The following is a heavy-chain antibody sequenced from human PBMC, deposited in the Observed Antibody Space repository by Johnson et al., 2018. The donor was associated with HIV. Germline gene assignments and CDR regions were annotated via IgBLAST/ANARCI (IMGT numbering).Heavy chain of an antibody. Sequence: VQLVESGGGVVRPGGSLKLSCAASGFTFEDHDMSWVRQIPGKGLEWVSGINWNGGSTGYADSVKGRFTISRDNSKNTLYLQMNSLRAEDTAVYYCARACRDGYTCDAFDIWGQGTMVTVSS. CDR1: GFTFEDHD. CDR3: ARACRDGYTCDAFDI. J-gene: IGHJ3*02. D-gene: IGHD5-24*01. V-gene: IGHV3-20*04. CDR2: INWNGGST.